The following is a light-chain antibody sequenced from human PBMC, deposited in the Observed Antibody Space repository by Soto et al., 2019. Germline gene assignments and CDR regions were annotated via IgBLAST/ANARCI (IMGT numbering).Light chain of an antibody. J-gene: IGKJ1*01. Sequence: DIPMTQSPSALSASVGDRVTITCRASQSIKTWLAWYQRKPGRAPNLLIYDASSLQSGVPSRFSGSGSGTEFTLTISSLQPDDSATYYCEQYESYSWTFGQGTKVEIK. V-gene: IGKV1-5*01. CDR2: DAS. CDR3: EQYESYSWT. CDR1: QSIKTW.